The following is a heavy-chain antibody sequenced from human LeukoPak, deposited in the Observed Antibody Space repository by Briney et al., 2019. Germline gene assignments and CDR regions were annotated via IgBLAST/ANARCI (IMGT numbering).Heavy chain of an antibody. CDR1: GGTFSSYA. CDR2: IIPILGIA. J-gene: IGHJ6*02. V-gene: IGHV1-69*04. CDR3: ARAASEQQLVLYYYYYGMDV. Sequence: ASVKVSCKASGGTFSSYAISWVRQAPGQGLEWMGRIIPILGIANYAQKFQGRVTITADKSTSTAYMELSSLRSEDTAVYYCARAASEQQLVLYYYYYGMDVWGQGTTVTVSS. D-gene: IGHD6-13*01.